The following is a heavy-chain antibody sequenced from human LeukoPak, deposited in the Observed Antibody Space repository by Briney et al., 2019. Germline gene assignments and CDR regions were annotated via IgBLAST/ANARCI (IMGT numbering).Heavy chain of an antibody. V-gene: IGHV3-21*01. J-gene: IGHJ6*02. CDR3: ARSGYDYYYYYGMDF. CDR1: GFTFSSYS. D-gene: IGHD5-18*01. CDR2: ISSSSSYI. Sequence: GGSLRLSCAASGFTFSSYSMNWVRQAPGKGLEWVSSISSSSSYIYYADSVKGRFTISRDNAKNSLYLQMNSLRAEDTAVYYCARSGYDYYYYYGMDFWGQGTTVTVSS.